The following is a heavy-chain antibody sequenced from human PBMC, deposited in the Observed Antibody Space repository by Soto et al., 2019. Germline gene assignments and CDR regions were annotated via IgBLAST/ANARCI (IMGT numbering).Heavy chain of an antibody. D-gene: IGHD1-26*01. CDR3: ARHLSLVGATWIYYGMDV. J-gene: IGHJ6*02. V-gene: IGHV4-38-2*01. Sequence: SETLSLTCSVSGYLISSGYYWGWIRQTPGKGLEWLGSIDYSGRTYYNPSLKSRVSTSVDLSKNQFSLKLSSVIAADTAVYYCARHLSLVGATWIYYGMDVRGQGTTVTVSS. CDR2: IDYSGRT. CDR1: GYLISSGYY.